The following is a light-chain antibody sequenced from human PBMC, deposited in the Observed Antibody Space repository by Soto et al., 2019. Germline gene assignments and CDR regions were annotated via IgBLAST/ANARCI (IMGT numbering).Light chain of an antibody. CDR1: QNINSW. V-gene: IGKV1-5*03. J-gene: IGKJ2*01. Sequence: DIQMTQSPSTLSAAVGDGVIITCRASQNINSWLAWYQQKPGKAPKLLIFEASSLENGVPPRFSGSGSGTEFTLTISSLQPDDFATYYCQQYHTYYTFGQGTKLEIK. CDR2: EAS. CDR3: QQYHTYYT.